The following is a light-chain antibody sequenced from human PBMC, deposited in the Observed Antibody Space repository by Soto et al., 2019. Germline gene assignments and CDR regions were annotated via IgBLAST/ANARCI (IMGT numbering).Light chain of an antibody. CDR1: QSVSNN. J-gene: IGKJ5*01. V-gene: IGKV3D-15*01. CDR3: QQYNNWPTTT. Sequence: EIVMTQSPATLSVSPGDRATLSCRASQSVSNNLAWYQQKPGQAPRLLVYLASTRATGIPARFSGSGSGTEFTLTISSLQSEDFAIYYCQQYNNWPTTTFGQGTRLEIK. CDR2: LAS.